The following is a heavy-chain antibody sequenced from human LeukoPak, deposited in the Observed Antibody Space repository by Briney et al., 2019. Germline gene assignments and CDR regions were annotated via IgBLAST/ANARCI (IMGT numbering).Heavy chain of an antibody. J-gene: IGHJ4*02. CDR3: AHRLRYYATSGDSFDY. CDR2: IYWNDDK. V-gene: IGHV2-5*01. D-gene: IGHD3-10*01. CDR1: GFSLTTSGVG. Sequence: SGPTLVNPTQTLTLTCTFSGFSLTTSGVGVGWIRQPPGKALEWLALIYWNDDKRYSPSLRSRLTITEDISKNQVVLTMTNMGPVDTATYYCAHRLRYYATSGDSFDYWGQGTLVTVSS.